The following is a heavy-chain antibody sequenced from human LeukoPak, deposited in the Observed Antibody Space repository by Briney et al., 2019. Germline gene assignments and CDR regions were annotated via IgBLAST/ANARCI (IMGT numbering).Heavy chain of an antibody. CDR2: ISGDGGTT. J-gene: IGHJ4*02. CDR1: GTTFEDYA. Sequence: GGSLRLSCAASGTTFEDYAMHWVRQAPGKGLEWVSFISGDGGTTYYADSVKGRFTISRDNSKTFLYLQMNSLRTEDTALYYCAKDQGASGWGAFDYWGQGTLVTVSS. CDR3: AKDQGASGWGAFDY. D-gene: IGHD6-19*01. V-gene: IGHV3-43*02.